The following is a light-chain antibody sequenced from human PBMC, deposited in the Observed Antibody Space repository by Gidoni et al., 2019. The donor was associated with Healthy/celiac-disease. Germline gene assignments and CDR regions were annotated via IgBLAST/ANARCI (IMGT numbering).Light chain of an antibody. Sequence: QSVLPHPPPASATPGQRVTISCSGSSSNIGSNTVNWYQQLPGTAPKLLIYSNNQRPSGVPDRFSGSKSGTSASLAISGLQSEDEADYYCAAWDDSLSGLVFGGGTKLTVL. CDR2: SNN. V-gene: IGLV1-44*01. J-gene: IGLJ2*01. CDR1: SSNIGSNT. CDR3: AAWDDSLSGLV.